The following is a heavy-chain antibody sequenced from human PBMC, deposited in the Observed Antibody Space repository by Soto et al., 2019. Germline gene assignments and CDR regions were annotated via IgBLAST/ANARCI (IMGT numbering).Heavy chain of an antibody. CDR2: ISAKKGNT. D-gene: IGHD3-22*01. J-gene: IGHJ4*02. CDR3: ARGPGYYYDSSGYYYY. CDR1: GYTFTSYG. Sequence: QVQLVQSGAEVKKPGASVKVSCKASGYTFTSYGISWVRQAPGQGLEWMGWISAKKGNTNYAQKLQGRVSMTTDTSTSTAYMQLRSLRSDDTAVYYCARGPGYYYDSSGYYYYWGQGTLVTVSS. V-gene: IGHV1-18*01.